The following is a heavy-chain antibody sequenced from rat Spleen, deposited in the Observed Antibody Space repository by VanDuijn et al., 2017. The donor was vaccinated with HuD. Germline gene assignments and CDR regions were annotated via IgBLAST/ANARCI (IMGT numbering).Heavy chain of an antibody. CDR1: GSSITSNY. D-gene: IGHD1-7*01. CDR3: ARWTTYFDC. CDR2: ISYSGAT. V-gene: IGHV3-1*01. J-gene: IGHJ2*01. Sequence: EVLLQESGPGLVRPSQSLSLTCSVTGSSITSNYWGWIRRFPGSKMEWLGYISYSGATNYNPSLKSRISITRDTSKNQFFLHLNSVTTEDTATYFCARWTTYFDCWGQGVMVTVSS.